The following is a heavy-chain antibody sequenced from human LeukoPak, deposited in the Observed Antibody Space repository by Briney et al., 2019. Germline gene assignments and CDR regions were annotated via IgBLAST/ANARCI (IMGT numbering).Heavy chain of an antibody. V-gene: IGHV4-59*01. Sequence: SETLSLTRTVSGGSISNYYWSWIRQPPGKGLEWIGYIYYSGSTNYNPSLKSRVTISVDTSKNQLSLKMTSVTAADTAVYYCARRYTTSTWSFDPWGQGTLVTVSS. CDR3: ARRYTTSTWSFDP. CDR2: IYYSGST. D-gene: IGHD6-6*01. J-gene: IGHJ5*02. CDR1: GGSISNYY.